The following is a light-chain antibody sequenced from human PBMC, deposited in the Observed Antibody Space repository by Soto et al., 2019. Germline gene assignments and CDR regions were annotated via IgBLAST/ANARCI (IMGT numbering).Light chain of an antibody. CDR2: AAS. J-gene: IGKJ3*01. Sequence: EIVLTQSPGTLSLSPGERATLSCRASQSVSSSYLAWYQQKPGQAPRLLVYAASSRATGIPDRFSGSGSGTDFTLTISRLEPEDFAVYYCHQCVNSQRTFGPGTKVDLK. CDR3: HQCVNSQRT. CDR1: QSVSSSY. V-gene: IGKV3-20*01.